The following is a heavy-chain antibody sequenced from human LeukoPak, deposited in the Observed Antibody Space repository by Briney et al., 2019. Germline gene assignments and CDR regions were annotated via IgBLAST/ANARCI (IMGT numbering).Heavy chain of an antibody. CDR3: AREYYDFWSGLYYYYMDV. CDR1: GLTVSSNY. V-gene: IGHV3-66*02. Sequence: GGSLRLSCAASGLTVSSNYMSWVRQAPGKGLEWVSVIYSGGSTYYADSVKGRFTISRDNSKNTLYLQMNSLRAEDTAVYYCAREYYDFWSGLYYYYMDVWGKGTTVTVSS. J-gene: IGHJ6*03. D-gene: IGHD3-3*01. CDR2: IYSGGST.